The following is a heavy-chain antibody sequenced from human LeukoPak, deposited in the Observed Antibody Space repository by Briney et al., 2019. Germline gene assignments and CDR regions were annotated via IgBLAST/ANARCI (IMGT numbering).Heavy chain of an antibody. V-gene: IGHV4-30-2*01. D-gene: IGHD5-12*01. J-gene: IGHJ4*02. Sequence: SGTLSLTCTASGCSISSGGYYWSCIRQPPGKGLEWIGYIYHSGSTYYNPSLKSRVTISVDRSKNQFSLKLSSVTAADTAVYYCARDGYSRYGRTDYWGQGTLVTVSS. CDR1: GCSISSGGYY. CDR3: ARDGYSRYGRTDY. CDR2: IYHSGST.